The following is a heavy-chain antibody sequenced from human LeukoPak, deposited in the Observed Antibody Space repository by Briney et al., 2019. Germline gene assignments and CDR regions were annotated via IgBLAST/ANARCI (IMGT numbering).Heavy chain of an antibody. CDR2: ISAYNGNT. Sequence: PEASVTVACKASGYTFTSYGISWVRQAPGQGLELMGWISAYNGNTNYEQKLQGRVTMTTDTSTSTAYMELRSLRSDDTAVYFCARGGGTVRHYYYYMDVWGKGTTVTVSS. CDR3: ARGGGTVRHYYYYMDV. J-gene: IGHJ6*03. V-gene: IGHV1-18*01. D-gene: IGHD4-11*01. CDR1: GYTFTSYG.